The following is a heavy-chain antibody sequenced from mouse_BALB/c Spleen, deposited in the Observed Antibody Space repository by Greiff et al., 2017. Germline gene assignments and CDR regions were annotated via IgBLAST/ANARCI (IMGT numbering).Heavy chain of an antibody. Sequence: VQLQQSGPELVKPGASVKMSCKASGYTFTSYVMHWVKQKPGQGLEWIGYINPYNDGTKYNEKFKGKATLTSDKSSSTAYMELSSLTSEDSAVYYCARGGTMGGGWFAYWGQGTLVTVSA. J-gene: IGHJ3*01. V-gene: IGHV1-14*01. CDR3: ARGGTMGGGWFAY. CDR2: INPYNDGT. D-gene: IGHD1-1*02. CDR1: GYTFTSYV.